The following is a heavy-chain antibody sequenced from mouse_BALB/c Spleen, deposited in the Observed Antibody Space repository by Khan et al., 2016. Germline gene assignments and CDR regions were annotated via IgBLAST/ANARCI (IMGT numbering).Heavy chain of an antibody. J-gene: IGHJ4*01. CDR3: ARVNNGSYEEGCTIDD. D-gene: IGHD1-1*02. V-gene: IGHV14-3*02. CDR1: GFNIKDTY. Sequence: VRLQQSGAELVKPGASVKLSCTASGFNIKDTYMHWVKQRPEQGLEWLGRIDPANGNTKYDPKFQGMATITADTSSTTDYPPLSSLTSDDTAVSYGARVNNGSYEEGCTIDDWGQGTSVTVSS. CDR2: IDPANGNT.